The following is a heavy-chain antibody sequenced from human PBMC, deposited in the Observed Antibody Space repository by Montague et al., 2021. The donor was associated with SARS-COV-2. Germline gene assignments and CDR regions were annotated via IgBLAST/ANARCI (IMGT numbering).Heavy chain of an antibody. J-gene: IGHJ6*02. CDR1: GFTFISYN. CDR3: SKIQFRGDDYYYYCMDV. D-gene: IGHD3-16*01. V-gene: IGHV3-48*02. CDR2: ISSSSSTI. Sequence: SLRLSCAASGFTFISYNMNWFRQAPAKGLDWVSSISSSSSTIYYADSVKDRFTISRDNAKNPLNLQMNRLRDEDTAVYYFSKIQFRGDDYYYYCMDVWGQGTTVTVSS.